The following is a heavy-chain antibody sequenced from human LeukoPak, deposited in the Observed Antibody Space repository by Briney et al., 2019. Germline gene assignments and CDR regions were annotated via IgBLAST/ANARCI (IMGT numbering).Heavy chain of an antibody. Sequence: SGPTLVKPTQTLTLTCTFSGFSLSTSGVGVGWIRQPPGKALEWLALIYWDDDKRYSPSLKSRLTITKDTSKNQVVLTMTNRDPVDTATYYCAHSMALRYFDWLPSSYYFDYWGQGTLVTVSS. CDR2: IYWDDDK. J-gene: IGHJ4*02. CDR3: AHSMALRYFDWLPSSYYFDY. V-gene: IGHV2-5*02. D-gene: IGHD3-9*01. CDR1: GFSLSTSGVG.